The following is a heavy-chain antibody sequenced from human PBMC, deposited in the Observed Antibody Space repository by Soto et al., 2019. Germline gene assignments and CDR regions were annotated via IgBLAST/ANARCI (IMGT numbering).Heavy chain of an antibody. CDR1: GASISTYY. Sequence: QVQLQESGPGLVKPSDTLSLTCTVSGASISTYYWSWIRQPPGKGLEWIGYISYSGSTNYNPSLKSRVTISFDASKNEISLQVRSATAADAAVYYCARDLKEYGSDGKCNWFDPWGQGTLVTVSS. J-gene: IGHJ5*02. D-gene: IGHD2-15*01. V-gene: IGHV4-59*01. CDR2: ISYSGST. CDR3: ARDLKEYGSDGKCNWFDP.